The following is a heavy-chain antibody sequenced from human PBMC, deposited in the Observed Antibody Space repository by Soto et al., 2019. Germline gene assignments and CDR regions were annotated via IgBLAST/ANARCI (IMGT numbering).Heavy chain of an antibody. CDR1: GGSMSSPNW. CDR2: MHHSGAT. Sequence: QVRLQESGPGLVKPSGTLSLTCLVSGGSMSSPNWWSWVRQAPGKGLEWIAEMHHSGATNYNPSLKSRVIISRDKSKNQFSLNLSSVTAADTAVYYCATGSLYYYGSGGMWDSWGRGALVTVSS. V-gene: IGHV4-4*02. D-gene: IGHD3-10*01. CDR3: ATGSLYYYGSGGMWDS. J-gene: IGHJ4*02.